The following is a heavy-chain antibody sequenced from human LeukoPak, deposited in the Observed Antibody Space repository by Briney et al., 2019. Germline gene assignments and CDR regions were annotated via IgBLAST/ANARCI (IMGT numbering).Heavy chain of an antibody. CDR3: ARATPQSADFDY. V-gene: IGHV1-2*02. D-gene: IGHD6-19*01. CDR1: GYTFSGYY. CDR2: INPNSGGT. Sequence: ASVKVSCKASGYTFSGYYIHWVRQAPGQGLEWMGWINPNSGGTNYAQKFQGRVTMTTDTSTSTAYMELRSLRSDDTAVYYCARATPQSADFDYWGQGTLVTVSS. J-gene: IGHJ4*02.